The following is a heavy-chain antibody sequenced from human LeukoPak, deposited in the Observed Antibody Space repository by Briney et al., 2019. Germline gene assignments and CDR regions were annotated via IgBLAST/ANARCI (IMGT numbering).Heavy chain of an antibody. V-gene: IGHV3-23*01. CDR3: ARSGYNRFDY. CDR2: FSGSGGST. Sequence: GGSLRLSCAASGFTFSTYAMSWVRQAPGKGLEWVSSFSGSGGSTYYADSVKGRLTISRDNSKNTLYLQMNRLRAEDTAIYYCARSGYNRFDYWGQGTLVTVSS. J-gene: IGHJ4*02. D-gene: IGHD5-24*01. CDR1: GFTFSTYA.